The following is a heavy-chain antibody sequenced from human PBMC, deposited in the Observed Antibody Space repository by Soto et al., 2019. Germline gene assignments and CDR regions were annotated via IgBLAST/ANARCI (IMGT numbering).Heavy chain of an antibody. V-gene: IGHV4-31*03. Sequence: QVQLXXSGPXLVKPXXXLSLTXTXSGGSISSGIYYWNWIRQHPGKGLEWIGYIYDSENTYYNPSLKSRVTISLDTSKNQFSLKLSSVTAADTAVYYCARDGYNREIDXXXQGTLVTVSS. CDR2: IYDSENT. D-gene: IGHD5-12*01. CDR1: GGSISSGIYY. J-gene: IGHJ4*02. CDR3: ARDGYNREIDX.